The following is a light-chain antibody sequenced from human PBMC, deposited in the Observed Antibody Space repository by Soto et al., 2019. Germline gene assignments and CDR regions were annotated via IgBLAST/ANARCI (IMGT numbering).Light chain of an antibody. CDR1: QTINSW. CDR2: DAF. Sequence: DIQMTQSPSTLSGSVGDRVTITCRASQTINSWLAWYQQKPGKAPKLLIYDAFSLESGVPSRFSGSGSGTEFTLTISSLQPDDFATYYCKQYNSYKTFGQGTKVDIK. J-gene: IGKJ1*01. V-gene: IGKV1-5*01. CDR3: KQYNSYKT.